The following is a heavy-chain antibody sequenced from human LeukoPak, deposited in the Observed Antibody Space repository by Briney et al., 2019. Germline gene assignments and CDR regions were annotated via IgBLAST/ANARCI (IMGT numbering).Heavy chain of an antibody. V-gene: IGHV3-74*01. J-gene: IGHJ3*02. Sequence: AGGSLRLSCAASGFTFSSYAMSWIRQAPGEGLMWVSQISGDETYTNYADSVKGRFTISRDNAKNTLYLQMNSLRAEDTAIYYCVREDNAFNIWGQGTLVTVSS. CDR3: VREDNAFNI. CDR1: GFTFSSYA. CDR2: ISGDETYT.